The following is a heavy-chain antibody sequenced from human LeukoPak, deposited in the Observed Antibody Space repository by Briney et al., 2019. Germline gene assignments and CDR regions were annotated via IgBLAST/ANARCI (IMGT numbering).Heavy chain of an antibody. V-gene: IGHV4-39*07. CDR1: GGSISSSSYY. D-gene: IGHD3-10*01. CDR3: ARAQGGGLLWFGEYNNRFDP. Sequence: PSETLSLTCTVSGGSISSSSYYWGWIRQPPGKGLEWIGSIYYSGSTYYNPSLKSRVTISVDTSKNQFSLKLSSVTAADTAVYYCARAQGGGLLWFGEYNNRFDPWGQGTLVTVSS. CDR2: IYYSGST. J-gene: IGHJ5*02.